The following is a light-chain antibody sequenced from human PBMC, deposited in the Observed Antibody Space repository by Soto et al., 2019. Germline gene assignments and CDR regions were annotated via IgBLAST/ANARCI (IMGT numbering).Light chain of an antibody. CDR2: DVS. J-gene: IGLJ1*01. CDR1: SSDIGGFYH. Sequence: QSALTQPASVSDSPGQSITISCIGISSDIGGFYHVSWHQQHPGKAPKLIIYDVSNRPSGVSNRFSGSKTGNTASLIISGLQAEDEADYYCSSYTSSSSYVFGSGTKVTVL. CDR3: SSYTSSSSYV. V-gene: IGLV2-14*03.